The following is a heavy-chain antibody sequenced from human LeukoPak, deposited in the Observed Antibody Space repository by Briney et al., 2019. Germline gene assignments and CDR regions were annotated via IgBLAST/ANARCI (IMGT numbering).Heavy chain of an antibody. CDR3: AKDLMRDRWFGES. V-gene: IGHV3-30*02. CDR1: GFTFSSYW. Sequence: PGGSLRLSCAASGFTFSSYWMHWVRQAPGKGLEWVSFIRYDGNDKFYADSVKGRFAISRDTSRNTLYLQMNSLRVEDTAVYYCAKDLMRDRWFGESWGQGTLVTVSS. D-gene: IGHD3-10*01. J-gene: IGHJ5*02. CDR2: IRYDGNDK.